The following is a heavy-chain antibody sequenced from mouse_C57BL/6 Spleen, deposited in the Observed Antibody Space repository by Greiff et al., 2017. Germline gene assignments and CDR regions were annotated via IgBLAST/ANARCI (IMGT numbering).Heavy chain of an antibody. CDR3: ARSRYYWYFDV. CDR1: GYAFTNYL. Sequence: QVQLQQSGAELVRPGTSVKVSCKASGYAFTNYLIEWVKQRPGQGLEWIGVINPGSGGTNYNEKFKGKATLTADKSSSTAYMQLSSLTSEDSAVYFCARSRYYWYFDVWGTGTTVTVSS. V-gene: IGHV1-54*01. CDR2: INPGSGGT. D-gene: IGHD2-14*01. J-gene: IGHJ1*03.